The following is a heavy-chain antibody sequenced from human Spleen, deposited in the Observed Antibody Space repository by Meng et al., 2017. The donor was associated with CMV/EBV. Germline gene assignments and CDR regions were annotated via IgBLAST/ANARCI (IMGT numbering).Heavy chain of an antibody. CDR1: GVTLSGYG. CDR2: IIPVFGSA. D-gene: IGHD3-10*01. J-gene: IGHJ6*02. CDR3: ARAWTRYELSGSHSSVGMDV. V-gene: IGHV1-69*05. Sequence: SVKVSCKASGVTLSGYGVTWVRQAPGHGLEWMGDIIPVFGSATYPQKFQGRVTITTDESSTTVYMDLINLQSEDTAIYFCARAWTRYELSGSHSSVGMDVWGQGTTVTVSS.